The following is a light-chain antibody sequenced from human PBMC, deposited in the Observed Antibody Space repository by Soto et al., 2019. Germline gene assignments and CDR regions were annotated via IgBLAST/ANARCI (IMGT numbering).Light chain of an antibody. Sequence: QSVLTQPPSASGSPGQSVTISCTGTSSDVGGYDFVSWYQQHPGKAPKLMIYEVTKRPSGVPDRFSGSKSGNTASLTVSVLQAEDEADYYCSSYADSNNFVFGTGTKLTVL. CDR3: SSYADSNNFV. J-gene: IGLJ1*01. V-gene: IGLV2-8*01. CDR1: SSDVGGYDF. CDR2: EVT.